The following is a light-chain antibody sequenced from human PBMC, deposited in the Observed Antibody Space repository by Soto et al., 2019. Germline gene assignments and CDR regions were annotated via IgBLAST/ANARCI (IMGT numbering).Light chain of an antibody. CDR2: GNT. CDR3: QSYDNSLSGWV. Sequence: QSVLTQPPSVSGAPGQRVTISRTGSSSNIGAGYDVHWYQQLPGTAPKLLIYGNTNRPSGVPDRFSGSKSGTSASLAITGLQAEHEADYYCQSYDNSLSGWVFGGGTKLTVL. CDR1: SSNIGAGYD. V-gene: IGLV1-40*01. J-gene: IGLJ3*02.